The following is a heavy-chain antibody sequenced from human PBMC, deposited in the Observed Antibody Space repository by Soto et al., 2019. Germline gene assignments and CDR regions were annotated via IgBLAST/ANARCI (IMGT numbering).Heavy chain of an antibody. D-gene: IGHD3-3*01. Sequence: LRLSCAASGFTFSSYAMSWVRQAPGKGLEWISDIDSSGPKTYYADSVKGRFTISRDNSKNSLYLEMNSLRDEDTAVYYCASHYDMWSGYLSPVDYWGQGTLVTVSS. CDR1: GFTFSSYA. J-gene: IGHJ4*02. CDR2: IDSSGPKT. CDR3: ASHYDMWSGYLSPVDY. V-gene: IGHV3-23*01.